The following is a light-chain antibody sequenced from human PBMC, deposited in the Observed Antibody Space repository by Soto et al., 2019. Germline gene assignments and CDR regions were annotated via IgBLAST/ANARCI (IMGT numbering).Light chain of an antibody. Sequence: LSSSSPAGPTLALAASQTVSSNHLAWCQQRPGQAPRLLIYGASTRAAGIPDRFSGSGSGTDFTLTITRLEAEDSAVYYCQLYTGPPCTFGQGTRL. CDR1: QTVSSNH. J-gene: IGKJ5*01. V-gene: IGKV3-20*01. CDR2: GAS. CDR3: QLYTGPPCT.